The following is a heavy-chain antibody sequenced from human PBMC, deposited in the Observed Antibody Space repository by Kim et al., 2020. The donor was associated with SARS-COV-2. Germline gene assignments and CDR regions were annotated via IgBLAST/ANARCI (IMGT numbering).Heavy chain of an antibody. CDR2: IYTSGST. CDR3: AREGCSGGSCYPGVFPRGTDYGMDV. D-gene: IGHD2-15*01. V-gene: IGHV4-61*02. J-gene: IGHJ6*02. Sequence: SETLSLTCTVSGGSISSGSYYWSWIRQPAGKGLEWIGRIYTSGSTNYNPSLKSRVTISVDTSKNQFSLKLSSVTAADTAVYYCAREGCSGGSCYPGVFPRGTDYGMDVWGQGTTVTVSS. CDR1: GGSISSGSYY.